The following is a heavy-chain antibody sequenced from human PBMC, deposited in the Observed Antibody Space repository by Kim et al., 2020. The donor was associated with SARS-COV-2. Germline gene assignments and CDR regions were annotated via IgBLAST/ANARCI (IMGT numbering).Heavy chain of an antibody. CDR1: GYTFTSYD. CDR3: ARGNYYGSGMDPRYYYYYGMDV. D-gene: IGHD3-10*01. Sequence: ASVKVSCKASGYTFTSYDINWVRQATGQGLEWMGWMNPNSGNTGYAQKFQGRVTMTRNTSISTAYMELSSLRSEDTAVYYCARGNYYGSGMDPRYYYYYGMDVWGQGTTVTVSS. J-gene: IGHJ6*02. CDR2: MNPNSGNT. V-gene: IGHV1-8*01.